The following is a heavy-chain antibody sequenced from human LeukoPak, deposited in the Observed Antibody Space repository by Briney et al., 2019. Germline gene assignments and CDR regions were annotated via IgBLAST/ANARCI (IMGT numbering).Heavy chain of an antibody. CDR2: IGAYSGNS. J-gene: IGHJ1*01. CDR1: NYTFSNYG. CDR3: ARDSSPLYGSEYFQH. V-gene: IGHV1-18*01. D-gene: IGHD6-19*01. Sequence: ASVKVSCKTSNYTFSNYGITWLRQAPGQGLEWMGWIGAYSGNSEFAQKFQSRVTMTTDASSGTAYMELTNLTSDDTAVYFCARDSSPLYGSEYFQHWGQGSLVTVSS.